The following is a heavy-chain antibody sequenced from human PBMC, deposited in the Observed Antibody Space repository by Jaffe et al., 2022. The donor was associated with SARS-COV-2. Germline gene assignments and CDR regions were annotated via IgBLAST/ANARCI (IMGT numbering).Heavy chain of an antibody. D-gene: IGHD3-22*01. CDR2: INPSGGST. J-gene: IGHJ3*02. CDR3: ARAGTYYYDSSYEDMAFDI. Sequence: QVQLVQSGAEVKKPGASVKVSCKASGYTFTSYYMHWVRQAPGQGLEWMGIINPSGGSTSYAQKLQGRVTMTRDTSTSTVYMELSSLRSEDTAVYYCARAGTYYYDSSYEDMAFDIWGQGTMVTVSS. CDR1: GYTFTSYY. V-gene: IGHV1-46*04.